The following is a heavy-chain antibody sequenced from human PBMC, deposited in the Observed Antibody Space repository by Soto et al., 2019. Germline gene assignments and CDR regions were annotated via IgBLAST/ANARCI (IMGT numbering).Heavy chain of an antibody. D-gene: IGHD3-22*01. Sequence: ASVKVSCKASGGTFSSYAISWVRQAPGQGLEWMGGIIPIFGTANYAQKFQGRVTITADESTSTAYMELSSLRSEDTAVYYCARDQGTMMVAVLYSSSGPYNWFDPWGQGTLVTVS. CDR3: ARDQGTMMVAVLYSSSGPYNWFDP. CDR2: IIPIFGTA. V-gene: IGHV1-69*13. J-gene: IGHJ5*02. CDR1: GGTFSSYA.